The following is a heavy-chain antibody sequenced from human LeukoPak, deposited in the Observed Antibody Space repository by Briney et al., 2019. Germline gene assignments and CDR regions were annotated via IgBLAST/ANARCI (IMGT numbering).Heavy chain of an antibody. CDR2: IRSKVYGGTP. J-gene: IGHJ4*02. CDR1: GFTFSSYG. V-gene: IGHV3-49*04. CDR3: TRDQTPYY. Sequence: GGSLRLSCAASGFTFSSYGMHWVRQAPGKGLEWVGFIRSKVYGGTPEYAASVKGRFTISRDDSKGIAYLQMNSPKTEDTAVYYCTRDQTPYYWGQGTLVTVSS.